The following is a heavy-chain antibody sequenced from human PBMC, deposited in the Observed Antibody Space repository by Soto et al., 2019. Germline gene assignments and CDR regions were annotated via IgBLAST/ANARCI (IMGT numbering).Heavy chain of an antibody. CDR3: AKAFGTYYFDH. V-gene: IGHV3-23*01. CDR2: IGSSGATT. Sequence: GGSLRLSYVASGFTFSSNAMRWVRQAPGKGLEWVSAIGSSGATTYYADSVKGRFTISRDNSKNTVYLQMNSLRVEDTAVYYCAKAFGTYYFDHWGQGTLVTVSS. CDR1: GFTFSSNA. J-gene: IGHJ4*02. D-gene: IGHD3-16*01.